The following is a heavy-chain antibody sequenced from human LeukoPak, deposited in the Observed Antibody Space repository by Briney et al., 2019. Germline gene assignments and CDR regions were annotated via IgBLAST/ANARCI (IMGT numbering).Heavy chain of an antibody. CDR2: INPKNGDT. V-gene: IGHV1-2*02. CDR1: GYSFTGHY. J-gene: IGHJ4*02. CDR3: ARGDSGSSGNLLRDD. D-gene: IGHD3-22*01. Sequence: GASVTVSCKASGYSFTGHYLHWVRQAPGQGLEWMGWINPKNGDTRYARKFKGRVTLTRDTSITTAYMDLSSLTSDDTAVYYCARGDSGSSGNLLRDDWGQGTLVIVSS.